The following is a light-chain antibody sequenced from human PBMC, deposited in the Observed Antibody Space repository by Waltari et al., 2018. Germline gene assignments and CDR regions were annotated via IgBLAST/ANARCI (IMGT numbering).Light chain of an antibody. V-gene: IGLV3-1*01. CDR1: KLGDTY. CDR2: QDD. CDR3: QAWDRTTSVV. J-gene: IGLJ2*01. Sequence: SYELTQPPSVSVSPGQTVSITCSGAKLGDTYVGWYQQKPGQSPVLVIYQDDKRPSASPERFSGSNSGNTATLTISGTQAMDEADYYCQAWDRTTSVVFGGGTKLTVL.